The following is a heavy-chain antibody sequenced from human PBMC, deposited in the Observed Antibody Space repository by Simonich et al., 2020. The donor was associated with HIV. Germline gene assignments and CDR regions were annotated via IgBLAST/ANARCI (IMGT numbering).Heavy chain of an antibody. CDR1: GGSFSGYY. D-gene: IGHD3-3*02. CDR3: ARVIFVTSAGFDY. V-gene: IGHV4-34*01. CDR2: INHSETT. Sequence: QVRLQQWGAGLLKPSKTLSLTCAVYGGSFSGYYWSWIRQPPGKGLEWIGEINHSETTNYNPSLKSRVTISRDTSKNQFSLKLSSVTAADTAIYYCARVIFVTSAGFDYWGQGTLVTVSS. J-gene: IGHJ4*02.